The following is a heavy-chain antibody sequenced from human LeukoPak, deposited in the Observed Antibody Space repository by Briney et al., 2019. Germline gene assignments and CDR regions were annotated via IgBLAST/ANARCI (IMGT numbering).Heavy chain of an antibody. CDR3: ARESGSGEFDY. V-gene: IGHV3-21*01. J-gene: IGHJ4*02. Sequence: PGGSLRLSCAASRFTFSSYKVNWVRQAPGKGLEWVSSISSSSSYIYYADSVKGRFTISRDNARNSLYLQMYSLRAEDTAVYYCARESGSGEFDYWGQGTLVTVSS. CDR1: RFTFSSYK. CDR2: ISSSSSYI. D-gene: IGHD2-15*01.